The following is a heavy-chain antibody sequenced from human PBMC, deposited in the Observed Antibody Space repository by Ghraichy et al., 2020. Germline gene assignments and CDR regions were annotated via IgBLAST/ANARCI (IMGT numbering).Heavy chain of an antibody. CDR2: ISSSSSTI. J-gene: IGHJ3*02. CDR1: GFTFSSYS. CDR3: ARDHNYYDSSGYYEDDAFDI. V-gene: IGHV3-48*02. Sequence: GGSLRLSCAASGFTFSSYSMNWVRQAPGKGLEWVSYISSSSSTIYYADSVKGRFTISRDNAKNSLYLQMNSLRDEDTAVYYCARDHNYYDSSGYYEDDAFDIWGQGTMVTVSS. D-gene: IGHD3-22*01.